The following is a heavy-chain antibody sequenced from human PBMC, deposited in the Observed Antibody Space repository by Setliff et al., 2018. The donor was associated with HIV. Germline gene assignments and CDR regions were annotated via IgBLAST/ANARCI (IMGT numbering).Heavy chain of an antibody. J-gene: IGHJ5*01. D-gene: IGHD2-21*01. CDR2: IHYRGST. Sequence: PSETLSLTCTVPGGSIRSHYWNWIRQSPGKGLEWIGYIHYRGSTNYNPSLKSRVIISVDMSKNQFSLKLTSVTAADTAVYYCARDFEASYCGGDCYSGWFDSWGQGIPVTVSS. V-gene: IGHV4-59*11. CDR3: ARDFEASYCGGDCYSGWFDS. CDR1: GGSIRSHY.